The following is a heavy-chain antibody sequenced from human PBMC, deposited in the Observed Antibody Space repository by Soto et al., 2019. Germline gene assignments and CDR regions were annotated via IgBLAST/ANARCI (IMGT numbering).Heavy chain of an antibody. D-gene: IGHD3-16*01. V-gene: IGHV3-33*01. CDR2: IWYDGSNK. CDR3: ARDVGAGLRNEIYGMDV. J-gene: IGHJ6*02. Sequence: QVQLVESGGGVVQPGRSLRLSCAASGFTFSSYGMHWVRQAPGKGLEWVAVIWYDGSNKYYADSVKGRFTISRDNSKNPLYLQMNSLRAEDAAMYYCARDVGAGLRNEIYGMDVWGQGTTVTVSS. CDR1: GFTFSSYG.